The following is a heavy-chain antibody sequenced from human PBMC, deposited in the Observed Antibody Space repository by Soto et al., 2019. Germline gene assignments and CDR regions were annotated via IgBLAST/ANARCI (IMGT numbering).Heavy chain of an antibody. D-gene: IGHD3-10*01. CDR1: GYTFTSYG. J-gene: IGHJ6*02. Sequence: ASVKVSCKASGYTFTSYGISWVRQAPGQGLEWMGWISAYNGNTNYAQKLQGRVTMTTDTSTSTAYMELRSLRSDDTAVYYCARAYYYGLGRGRSMDVWGQGTTVTVSS. V-gene: IGHV1-18*01. CDR2: ISAYNGNT. CDR3: ARAYYYGLGRGRSMDV.